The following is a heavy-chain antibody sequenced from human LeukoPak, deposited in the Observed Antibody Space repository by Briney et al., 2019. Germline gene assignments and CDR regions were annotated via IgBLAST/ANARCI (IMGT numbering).Heavy chain of an antibody. V-gene: IGHV3-30-3*01. J-gene: IGHJ4*02. CDR2: ISYDGGKE. CDR1: GFSFSNFA. CDR3: ASCSRSAYYDILTAYYDY. D-gene: IGHD3-9*01. Sequence: GGSLRLSCVASGFSFSNFAMRWVRQAPGRGLEWVAVISYDGGKEHYAESMKGRFTISRDNSNNTLYLEINSPTPEDTAIYYCASCSRSAYYDILTAYYDYWGQGTQVTVSS.